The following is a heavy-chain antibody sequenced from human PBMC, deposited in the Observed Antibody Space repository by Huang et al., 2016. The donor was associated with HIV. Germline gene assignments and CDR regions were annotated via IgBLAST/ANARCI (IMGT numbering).Heavy chain of an antibody. CDR1: GGVFSGHY. J-gene: IGHJ4*02. V-gene: IGHV4-34*01. Sequence: QVRLHQWGTGVLKPSETLSLKCAVYGGVFSGHYWTWIRQSPGKGLEWIGEIDHRGTTSSTPSLKSRLTLSVDTSKSQFYLNLTSVTATDTATYYCARPRMTEGNSDSTWSFFDSWGQGTLVIVSS. CDR3: ARPRMTEGNSDSTWSFFDS. CDR2: IDHRGTT. D-gene: IGHD3-9*01.